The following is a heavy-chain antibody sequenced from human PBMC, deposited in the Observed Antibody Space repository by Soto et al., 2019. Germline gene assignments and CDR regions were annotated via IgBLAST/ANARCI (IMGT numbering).Heavy chain of an antibody. V-gene: IGHV5-10-1*01. Sequence: GESLKISCQVSGYTFTTYWISWVRQMPGKGLEWMGRMDPSDSDTNYSPSFQGHVIISADKSITTAYLQWSSLKASDTAMYYCARQDYRGGYYSFFAHWGQGTLVTVSS. D-gene: IGHD3-22*01. CDR3: ARQDYRGGYYSFFAH. CDR2: MDPSDSDT. CDR1: GYTFTTYW. J-gene: IGHJ4*02.